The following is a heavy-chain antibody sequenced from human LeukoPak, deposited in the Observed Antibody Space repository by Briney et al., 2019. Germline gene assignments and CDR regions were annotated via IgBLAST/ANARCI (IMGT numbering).Heavy chain of an antibody. CDR2: IYYSGDT. D-gene: IGHD3-10*01. CDR3: ARGTYYHGSGSYPWFDP. Sequence: PSETLSLTCTVSGGSISSGDSFWSWLRQHPGKGLEWIGSIYYSGDTYYSPSLKSRLSISADTSKNLFSLKLSSVTDADTAVYYCARGTYYHGSGSYPWFDPWGQGTLVTVSS. V-gene: IGHV4-31*03. CDR1: GGSISSGDSF. J-gene: IGHJ5*02.